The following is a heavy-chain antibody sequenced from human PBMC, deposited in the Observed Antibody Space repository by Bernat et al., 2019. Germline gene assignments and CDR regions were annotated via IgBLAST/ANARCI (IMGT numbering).Heavy chain of an antibody. J-gene: IGHJ4*02. CDR2: IYYSGTT. CDR3: TRRYSGRGFDY. CDR1: GGSISSSSYY. Sequence: QLQLHESGPGLVKPSETLSLTYTVSGGSISSSSYYWGWIRQPPGKGLEWIGSIYYSGTTYYNPSLKSRVTISVDTSKNQFSRRLSSVTAADTAVYYCTRRYSGRGFDYWGQGTLVTVSS. D-gene: IGHD3-9*01. V-gene: IGHV4-39*01.